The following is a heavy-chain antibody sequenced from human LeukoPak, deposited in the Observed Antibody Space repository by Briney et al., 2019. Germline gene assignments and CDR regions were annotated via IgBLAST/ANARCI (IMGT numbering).Heavy chain of an antibody. Sequence: SETLSLTCSVSGDSLSLYYWSWLRQTPGKGLEWIGYVFYSGVTYYNPSLKSRVTISVNSSENQFSLKLRSVTPADTAIYFCTRNNVDVVGARIYDYYGLDVWGRGTTITVS. CDR1: GDSLSLYY. CDR2: VFYSGVT. CDR3: TRNNVDVVGARIYDYYGLDV. V-gene: IGHV4-59*01. J-gene: IGHJ6*02. D-gene: IGHD2-2*03.